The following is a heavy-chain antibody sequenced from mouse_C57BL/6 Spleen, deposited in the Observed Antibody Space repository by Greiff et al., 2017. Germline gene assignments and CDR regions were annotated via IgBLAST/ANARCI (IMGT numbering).Heavy chain of an antibody. CDR1: GYTFTDYN. CDR2: INPNNGGT. Sequence: EVQLQQSGPELVKPGASVKMSCKASGYTFTDYNMHWVKQSHGKSLEWIGYINPNNGGTSYNQKFKGKATLTVNKSSSTAYMELRSLTSEDSAVYYCAREGELRGYFDVWGTGTTVTVSS. J-gene: IGHJ1*03. V-gene: IGHV1-22*01. CDR3: AREGELRGYFDV. D-gene: IGHD2-4*01.